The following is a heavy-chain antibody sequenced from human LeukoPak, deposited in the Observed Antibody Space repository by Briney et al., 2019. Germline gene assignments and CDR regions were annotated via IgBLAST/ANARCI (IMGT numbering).Heavy chain of an antibody. CDR1: GYTFTSYY. J-gene: IGHJ3*02. CDR2: INPSGGST. Sequence: GASVKVSCKTSGYTFTSYYMHWVRQAPEQGLEWMGIINPSGGSTSYAQKFQGRVTMTRDMSTSTAYMELSSLRSEDMAVYYCARVITYYDFWSGPFDIWGQGTMVTVSS. D-gene: IGHD3-3*01. V-gene: IGHV1-46*01. CDR3: ARVITYYDFWSGPFDI.